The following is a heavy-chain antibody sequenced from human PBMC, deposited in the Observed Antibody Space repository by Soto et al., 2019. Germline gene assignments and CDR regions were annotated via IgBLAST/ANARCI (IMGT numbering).Heavy chain of an antibody. CDR3: VRHRDIFEVYGMDV. CDR1: GGSTSSRSYY. J-gene: IGHJ6*02. D-gene: IGHD2-15*01. CDR2: VYYSGST. Sequence: PSETLSLTCTVSGGSTSSRSYYWGWVRQSPGKGLEWIGSVYYSGSTYYNPSLKSRVSIYIDTSKNKFSLNLSSVTAADTAVYYCVRHRDIFEVYGMDVWGQGTTVTVSS. V-gene: IGHV4-39*01.